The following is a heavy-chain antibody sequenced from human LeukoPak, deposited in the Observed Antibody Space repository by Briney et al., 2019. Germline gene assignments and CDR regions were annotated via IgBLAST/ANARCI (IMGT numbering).Heavy chain of an antibody. CDR2: ISAYNGNT. Sequence: ASVKASCKASGYTFTSYGISWVRQAPGQGLEWMGWISAYNGNTNYAQKLQGRVTMTRNTSISTAYMELSSLRSEDTAVYYCARGRTDYYGSGSPLPDWGQGTLVTVSS. J-gene: IGHJ4*02. CDR3: ARGRTDYYGSGSPLPD. D-gene: IGHD3-10*01. CDR1: GYTFTSYG. V-gene: IGHV1-18*01.